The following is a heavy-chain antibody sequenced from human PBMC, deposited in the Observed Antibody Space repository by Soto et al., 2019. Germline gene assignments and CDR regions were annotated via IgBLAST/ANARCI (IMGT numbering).Heavy chain of an antibody. J-gene: IGHJ4*02. CDR3: VRRYCSSSSCTFDF. CDR2: VISSGSTM. Sequence: PGGSLRLSCAASGFTFSSYEMNWVRQTPGKGLEWVSYVISSGSTMYYAVPVEARFTNSRDNAKSSLYLQMSSLRAEDTAVYYCVRRYCSSSSCTFDFWGQGTLVTV. D-gene: IGHD2-2*01. CDR1: GFTFSSYE. V-gene: IGHV3-48*03.